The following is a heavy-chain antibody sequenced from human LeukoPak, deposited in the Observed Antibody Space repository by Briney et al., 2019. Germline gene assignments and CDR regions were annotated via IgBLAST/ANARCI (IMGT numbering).Heavy chain of an antibody. Sequence: GGSLRLSCAASEFSVGSNYMTWVRQAPGKGLEWVSLIYSGGSTYYADSVKGRFTISRDNSKNTLYLQMNSLRAEDTAVYYCAKSQLLWFGESPTWFDPWGQGTLVTVSS. D-gene: IGHD3-10*01. CDR2: IYSGGST. J-gene: IGHJ5*02. CDR1: EFSVGSNY. CDR3: AKSQLLWFGESPTWFDP. V-gene: IGHV3-66*01.